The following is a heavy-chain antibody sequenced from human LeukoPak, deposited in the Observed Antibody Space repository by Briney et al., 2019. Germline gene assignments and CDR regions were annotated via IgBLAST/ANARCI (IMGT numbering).Heavy chain of an antibody. CDR1: GGSISSTRYY. J-gene: IGHJ4*02. Sequence: SETLSLTCTVSGGSISSTRYYWGWIRQPPGKGLEWIGGIYHSGSTYYNPSLKSRVTISVDTSKNQFSLKLSSVTAADTAVYYCAGKYCTNGVCWGDYWGQGTLVTVSS. CDR3: AGKYCTNGVCWGDY. D-gene: IGHD2-8*01. V-gene: IGHV4-39*07. CDR2: IYHSGST.